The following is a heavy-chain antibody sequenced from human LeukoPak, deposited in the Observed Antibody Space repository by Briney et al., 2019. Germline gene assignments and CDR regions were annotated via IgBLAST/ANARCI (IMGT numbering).Heavy chain of an antibody. Sequence: ASVKVSCKASGYTFTSYAMHWVRQAPGQRLEWMGWINAGNGNTKYSQKSQGRVTITRDTSASTAYMELSSLRSEDTAVYYCASGAKRITMIVVVTLQDYFDYWGQGTLVTVSS. D-gene: IGHD3-22*01. J-gene: IGHJ4*02. CDR2: INAGNGNT. CDR3: ASGAKRITMIVVVTLQDYFDY. CDR1: GYTFTSYA. V-gene: IGHV1-3*01.